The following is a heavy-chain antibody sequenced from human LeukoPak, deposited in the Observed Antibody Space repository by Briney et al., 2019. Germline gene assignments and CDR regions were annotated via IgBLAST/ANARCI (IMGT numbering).Heavy chain of an antibody. CDR2: IRRKTDGETT. CDR1: GFTFSSYS. J-gene: IGHJ4*02. CDR3: VTDLVIKGYFDY. D-gene: IGHD2-21*01. Sequence: GVLRLSCSASGFTFSSYSMSWVRQAPGKGLEWVGRIRRKTDGETTDHAAPVKGRFTISRDDSKNTLYLQMNSLKTEDTAVYYCVTDLVIKGYFDYWGQGALVTVSS. V-gene: IGHV3-15*01.